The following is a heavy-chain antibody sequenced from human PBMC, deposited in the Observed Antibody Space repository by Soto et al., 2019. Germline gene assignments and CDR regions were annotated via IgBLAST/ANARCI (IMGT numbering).Heavy chain of an antibody. CDR3: AKDIVVVPAAMRGRRGYYYGMDV. CDR1: GGTFSSYA. CDR2: IIPIFGTA. Sequence: ASVKVSCKASGGTFSSYAISWVRQAPGQGLEWMGGIIPIFGTANYAQKFQGRVTITADESTSTAYMELSSLRSEDTAVYYCAKDIVVVPAAMRGRRGYYYGMDVWGQGTTVTVSS. D-gene: IGHD2-2*01. J-gene: IGHJ6*02. V-gene: IGHV1-69*13.